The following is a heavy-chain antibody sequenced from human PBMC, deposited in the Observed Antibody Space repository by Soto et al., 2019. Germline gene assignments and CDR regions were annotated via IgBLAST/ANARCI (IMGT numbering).Heavy chain of an antibody. CDR1: GYTFTSYG. J-gene: IGHJ3*02. CDR3: ARGADYGDYTDAFDI. CDR2: ISAYNGNT. Sequence: GASVKVSCKASGYTFTSYGISWVRQAPGQGLEWMGWISAYNGNTNYAQKLQGRVTMTTDTSTSTAYMELRSLRSDDTAVYYCARGADYGDYTDAFDIWGQGTMVTVSS. D-gene: IGHD4-17*01. V-gene: IGHV1-18*01.